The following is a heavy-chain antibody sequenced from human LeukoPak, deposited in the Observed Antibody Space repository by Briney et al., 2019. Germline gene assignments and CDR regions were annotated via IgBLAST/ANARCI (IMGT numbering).Heavy chain of an antibody. CDR1: GFTFSSYG. Sequence: GGSLRLSCAASGFTFSSYGMHWVRQAPGKGLEWVAFIRYDGSNTYYADSVKGRFTISSDNSKNTLYLQMNSLRAEDTAVYYCAKVGQQLPYYYYYYMDVWGKGTTVTISS. CDR2: IRYDGSNT. CDR3: AKVGQQLPYYYYYYMDV. D-gene: IGHD6-13*01. J-gene: IGHJ6*03. V-gene: IGHV3-30*02.